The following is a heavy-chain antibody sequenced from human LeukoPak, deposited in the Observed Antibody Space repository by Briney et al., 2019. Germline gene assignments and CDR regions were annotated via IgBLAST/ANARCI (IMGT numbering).Heavy chain of an antibody. CDR3: AKTGGDYAFAPLFDY. CDR1: GFTFSSYA. CDR2: ISGSGGST. V-gene: IGHV3-23*01. J-gene: IGHJ4*02. D-gene: IGHD4-17*01. Sequence: PGGSLRLSCAASGFTFSSYAMSWVRQTPGKGLEWVSAISGSGGSTYYADSVKGRFTISRDNSKNTLYLQMNSLRAEDTAVYYCAKTGGDYAFAPLFDYWGQGTLVTVSS.